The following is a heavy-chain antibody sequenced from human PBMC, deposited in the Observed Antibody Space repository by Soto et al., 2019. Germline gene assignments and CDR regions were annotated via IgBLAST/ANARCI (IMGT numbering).Heavy chain of an antibody. CDR1: GVSVSSGSYY. V-gene: IGHV4-61*01. CDR2: IYYSGIT. Sequence: ETRSVACPVPGVSVSSGSYYGSWIRQPPGKGLEWIGYIYYSGITNYNPSLKSRVTISVDTSKKQFSLKLSSVTAADTAVYYCASLKWNYDDYWGQGTLVTVYS. J-gene: IGHJ4*02. CDR3: ASLKWNYDDY. D-gene: IGHD1-7*01.